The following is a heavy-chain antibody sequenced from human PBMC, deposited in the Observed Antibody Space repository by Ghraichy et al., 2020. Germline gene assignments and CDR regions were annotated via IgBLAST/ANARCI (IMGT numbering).Heavy chain of an antibody. CDR1: GFTFSSYS. CDR2: ITGSGGST. CDR3: LYMLRGEY. Sequence: GESLNISCAASGFTFSSYSMSWVRQAPGKGLEWVSAITGSGGSTYYADSVKGRFTISRDNSKNTLYLQMNSLRAEDTAVYYCLYMLRGEYWGQGTLVTVSS. V-gene: IGHV3-23*01. J-gene: IGHJ4*02. D-gene: IGHD3-10*01.